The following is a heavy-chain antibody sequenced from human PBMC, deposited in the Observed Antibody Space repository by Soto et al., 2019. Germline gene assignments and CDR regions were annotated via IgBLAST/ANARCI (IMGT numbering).Heavy chain of an antibody. CDR3: ARAWGYYDSSGKDAFDI. CDR2: IIPIFGTA. D-gene: IGHD3-22*01. CDR1: GGTFSSYA. V-gene: IGHV1-69*12. J-gene: IGHJ3*02. Sequence: QVQLVQSGAEVKKPGSSVKVSCKASGGTFSSYAISWVRQAPGQGLEWMGGIIPIFGTANYAQKFQGRVTITADEYTSTAYMELSSLRSEDTAVYYWARAWGYYDSSGKDAFDIWGQGTMVTVSS.